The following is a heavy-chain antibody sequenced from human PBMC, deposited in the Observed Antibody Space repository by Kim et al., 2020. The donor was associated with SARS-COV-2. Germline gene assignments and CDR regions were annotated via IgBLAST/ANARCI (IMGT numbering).Heavy chain of an antibody. CDR3: ARVPSPKRTGDAFDI. CDR2: IYSGGST. V-gene: IGHV3-66*01. J-gene: IGHJ3*02. Sequence: GGSLRLSCAASGFTVSSNYMSWVRQAPGKGLEWVSVIYSGGSTYYADSVKGRFTISRDNSKNTLYLQMNSLRAEDTAVYYCARVPSPKRTGDAFDIWGQGTMVTVSS. CDR1: GFTVSSNY. D-gene: IGHD3-16*01.